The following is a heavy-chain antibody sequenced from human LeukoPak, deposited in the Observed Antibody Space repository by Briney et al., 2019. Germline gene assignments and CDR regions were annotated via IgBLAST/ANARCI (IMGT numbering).Heavy chain of an antibody. CDR1: GGSFSGYY. CDR3: ASVVGAPQYYYYGMDV. Sequence: SETLSLTCGVYGGSFSGYYWTWIRQFPGMGLEWIAEIIHSGSTNYNPSLTGRVTLSVDTSKNQFSLQLSSVTAADTAVYYCASVVGAPQYYYYGMDVWGQGTTVTVSS. J-gene: IGHJ6*02. V-gene: IGHV4-34*12. CDR2: IIHSGST. D-gene: IGHD1-26*01.